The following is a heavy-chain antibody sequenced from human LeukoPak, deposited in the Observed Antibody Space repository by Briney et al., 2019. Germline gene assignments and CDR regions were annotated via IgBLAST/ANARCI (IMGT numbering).Heavy chain of an antibody. J-gene: IGHJ4*02. V-gene: IGHV3-7*04. Sequence: GGSLRLSCAASGXTFSDYYVDWVRQAPGKGLEWVANIKYDGSEKYYVDSVRGRFTISRDNAKNSLYLQMNSLTPEDTAVYFCAKDCSGGSCYDYWGQGTLVTVSS. D-gene: IGHD2-15*01. CDR3: AKDCSGGSCYDY. CDR2: IKYDGSEK. CDR1: GXTFSDYY.